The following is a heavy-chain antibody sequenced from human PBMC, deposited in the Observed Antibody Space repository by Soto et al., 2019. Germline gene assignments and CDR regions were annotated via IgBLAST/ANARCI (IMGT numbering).Heavy chain of an antibody. CDR3: ARDRIIAVAGRVSFYSYGMDV. J-gene: IGHJ6*02. V-gene: IGHV1-2*04. CDR1: RYTFTCYY. Sequence: SAKVSCQASRYTFTCYYMHWVRQAPGQGLEWMGWINPNSGGTNYAQKFQGWVTMTRDTSISTAYMELSRLRSDDTAVYYCARDRIIAVAGRVSFYSYGMDVWGQGTAVTVSS. CDR2: INPNSGGT. D-gene: IGHD6-19*01.